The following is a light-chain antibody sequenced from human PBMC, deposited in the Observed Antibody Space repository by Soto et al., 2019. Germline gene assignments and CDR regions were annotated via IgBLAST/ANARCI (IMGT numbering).Light chain of an antibody. J-gene: IGKJ4*01. CDR1: QDIRKY. CDR2: DAS. Sequence: DIQMTQSPSSLSASVGDRVTITCQASQDIRKYLSWYQQKPGKTPKLLIYDASNLETGVPSRFTGSGSGTDFTFTISSLQPEDIATYYCQQYYNLLTFGGGTKVEIK. V-gene: IGKV1-33*01. CDR3: QQYYNLLT.